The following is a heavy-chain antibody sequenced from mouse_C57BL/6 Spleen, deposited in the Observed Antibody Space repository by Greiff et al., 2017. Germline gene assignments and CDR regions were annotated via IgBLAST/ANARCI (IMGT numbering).Heavy chain of an antibody. CDR1: GFNIKDYY. V-gene: IGHV14-1*01. Sequence: EVQLQQSGAELMRPGASVKLSCTASGFNIKDYYMHWVKQRPEQGLEWIGRIDPEDGDPEYAPKFQGKATMTADTSSNTADLQLSSLTSEDTAVYYCTTSAGYSYYLDYWGQGTTLTVSS. CDR2: IDPEDGDP. J-gene: IGHJ2*01. CDR3: TTSAGYSYYLDY. D-gene: IGHD2-3*01.